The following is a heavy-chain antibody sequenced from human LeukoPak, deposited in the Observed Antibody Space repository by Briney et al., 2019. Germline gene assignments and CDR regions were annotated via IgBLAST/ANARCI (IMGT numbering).Heavy chain of an antibody. CDR3: ARAPMRGIPNFDY. CDR2: IYYSGST. CDR1: GGSISSGGYY. D-gene: IGHD3-22*01. V-gene: IGHV4-31*03. J-gene: IGHJ4*02. Sequence: SQTLSLTCTVSGGSISSGGYYWSWIRQHPGKGLEWIGYIYYSGSTDYNPSLTSRVTMSVDMSKNQFSLKLSSVTAADTAVYYCARAPMRGIPNFDYWGQGTLVTVSS.